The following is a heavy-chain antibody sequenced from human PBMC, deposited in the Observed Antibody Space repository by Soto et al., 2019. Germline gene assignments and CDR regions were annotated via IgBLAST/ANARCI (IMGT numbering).Heavy chain of an antibody. D-gene: IGHD3-9*01. CDR2: ISAYNGNT. V-gene: IGHV1-18*01. CDR1: GYTFTSYG. J-gene: IGHJ3*01. Sequence: ASVKVSCKTSGYTFTSYGINWVRQAPGQGLEWMGWISAYNGNTNYAQKFQGRVTLTTDTSTSTAYMGLRSLRSDDTAVYYCARGRFDWSREDAFDVWGQGTMVTVSS. CDR3: ARGRFDWSREDAFDV.